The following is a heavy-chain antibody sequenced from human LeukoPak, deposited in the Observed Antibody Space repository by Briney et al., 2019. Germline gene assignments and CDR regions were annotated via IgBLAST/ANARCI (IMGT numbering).Heavy chain of an antibody. CDR3: AKATLNYYDSSGRTYGMDV. CDR1: GFTFDDYV. J-gene: IGHJ6*02. Sequence: GGSLRLSCVASGFTFDDYVMHWVRQAPGKGLEWVSGFSWNNKNIGYADSVKGRFTISRDNAKNSLYLQMNSLRTEDTALYYCAKATLNYYDSSGRTYGMDVWGQGTTVTVSS. CDR2: FSWNNKNI. D-gene: IGHD3-22*01. V-gene: IGHV3-9*01.